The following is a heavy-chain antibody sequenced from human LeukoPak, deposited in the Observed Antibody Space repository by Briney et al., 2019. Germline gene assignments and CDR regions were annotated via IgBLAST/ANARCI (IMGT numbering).Heavy chain of an antibody. CDR3: ARYSSSSYAFDI. CDR1: GGSMSSYY. V-gene: IGHV4-59*01. J-gene: IGHJ3*02. D-gene: IGHD6-6*01. CDR2: IYYTGST. Sequence: SETLSLTCTVSGGSMSSYYWSWIRQPPGKGLECIGYIYYTGSTNYNPSLKSRVTIPVDTSKNQFSLRLSSVTAADTAVYYCARYSSSSYAFDIWGQGTMVTVSS.